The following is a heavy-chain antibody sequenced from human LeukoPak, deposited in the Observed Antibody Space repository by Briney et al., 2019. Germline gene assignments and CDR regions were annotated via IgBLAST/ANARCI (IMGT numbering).Heavy chain of an antibody. CDR1: GGSISSYY. CDR2: IYTSVST. V-gene: IGHV4-4*07. D-gene: IGHD3-10*01. Sequence: KPSETLSLTCTVSGGSISSYYWSWIRQPAGKGLEWIGRIYTSVSTNYNPSLKSRVTMSVDTSKNQFSLKLSSVAAADTAVYYCARGTKGSYYNFYYYYYMDVWGKGTTVTISS. J-gene: IGHJ6*03. CDR3: ARGTKGSYYNFYYYYYMDV.